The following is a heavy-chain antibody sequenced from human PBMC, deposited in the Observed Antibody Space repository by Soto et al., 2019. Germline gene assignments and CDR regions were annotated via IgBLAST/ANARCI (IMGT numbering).Heavy chain of an antibody. CDR1: GYTFTSYG. V-gene: IGHV1-18*01. Sequence: QVQLVQSGAEVKKPGASVKVSCKASGYTFTSYGISWVRQAPGQGLEWMGWISAYNGNTNYAQKLQGRVTMTTDTSTSTAYMELRSLRSDDTAVYYCAIVSERYYDSSGLDYWGQGTLVTVSS. CDR3: AIVSERYYDSSGLDY. CDR2: ISAYNGNT. J-gene: IGHJ4*02. D-gene: IGHD3-22*01.